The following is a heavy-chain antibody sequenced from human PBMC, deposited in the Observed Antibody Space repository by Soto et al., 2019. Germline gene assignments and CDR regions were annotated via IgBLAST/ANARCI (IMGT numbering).Heavy chain of an antibody. J-gene: IGHJ3*01. CDR3: ATPVRPGYQGLEF. V-gene: IGHV4-39*01. CDR2: IYSSGTT. CDR1: GGSISSSIYY. Sequence: LTCTVSGGSISSSIYYWDWIRQPAGKGLEWIGSIYSSGTTYYNASLRSRVTVSVDTSKNQFSLRLTSVTAADTAVYYCATPVRPGYQGLEFWGQGAMGPVSS. D-gene: IGHD3-9*01.